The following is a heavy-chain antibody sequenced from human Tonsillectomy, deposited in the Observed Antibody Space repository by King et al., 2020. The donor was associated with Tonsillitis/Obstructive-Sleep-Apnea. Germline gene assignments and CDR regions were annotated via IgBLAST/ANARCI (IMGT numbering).Heavy chain of an antibody. CDR2: ISYDGSNK. J-gene: IGHJ4*02. CDR1: GFTFSSYA. Sequence: VQLVESGEGVVQPGRSLRLSCAASGFTFSSYAMHWVRQAPGKGLEWVAVISYDGSNKYYADSVKGRFTISRDNSKNTLYLQMNSLRAEDTAVYYCARDTIPRFLEWSTIDYWGQGTLVTVSS. V-gene: IGHV3-30*01. D-gene: IGHD3-3*01. CDR3: ARDTIPRFLEWSTIDY.